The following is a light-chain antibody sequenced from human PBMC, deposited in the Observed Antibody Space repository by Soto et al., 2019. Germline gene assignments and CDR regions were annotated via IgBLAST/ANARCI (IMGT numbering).Light chain of an antibody. CDR3: TSYAGSNGLV. CDR1: SSDVGGYNY. V-gene: IGLV2-8*01. Sequence: QSVLTQPPSASGSPGQSVTISCTGTSSDVGGYNYVSWYQHHPGKAPKLMIYEVTKRPSGVPDRFSGSRSGNTASLTVSGLQAEDEADYYCTSYAGSNGLVFGGGTKLTVL. J-gene: IGLJ2*01. CDR2: EVT.